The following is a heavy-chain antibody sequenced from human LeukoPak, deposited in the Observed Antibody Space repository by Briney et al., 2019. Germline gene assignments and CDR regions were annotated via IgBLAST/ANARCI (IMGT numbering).Heavy chain of an antibody. CDR3: ARGSWRFDNGDSGFDP. D-gene: IGHD4-17*01. CDR1: GFTFSSYG. V-gene: IGHV3-30*02. Sequence: GGSLRLSCAASGFTFSSYGMHWVRQAPGKGLEWVAFIRYDGSNKYYADSVKGRFTISRDNSKNTLYLQMNSLRTEDTAVYYCARGSWRFDNGDSGFDPWGQGTLVTVSS. J-gene: IGHJ5*02. CDR2: IRYDGSNK.